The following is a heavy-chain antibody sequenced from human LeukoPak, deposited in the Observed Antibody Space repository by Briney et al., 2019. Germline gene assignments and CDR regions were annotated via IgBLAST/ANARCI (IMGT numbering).Heavy chain of an antibody. CDR1: GFTFYDYG. D-gene: IGHD3-3*01. J-gene: IGHJ6*02. Sequence: GGSLRLSCAASGFTFYDYGMSWVRQAPGKGLEWGSGINWNGGSTGYADSVKGRFTISRDNAKNSLYLKMNSLRAEDTALYHCARATLPFSYYYGMDVWGQGTTVTVSS. V-gene: IGHV3-20*01. CDR3: ARATLPFSYYYGMDV. CDR2: INWNGGST.